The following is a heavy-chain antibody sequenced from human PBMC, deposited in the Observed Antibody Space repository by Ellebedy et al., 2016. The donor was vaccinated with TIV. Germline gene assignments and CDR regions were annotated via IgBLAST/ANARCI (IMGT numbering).Heavy chain of an antibody. V-gene: IGHV3-23*01. Sequence: GGSLRLSXRASGFTFSSYVMSWVRQAPGKGLKWVSGLSRSGDTTYYADSVKGRFTISRDNPKNTLYLQMNSLRAEDTAVYYCAKDRDDDGDFVVDSWGQGTLVTVSA. D-gene: IGHD4-17*01. CDR2: LSRSGDTT. CDR1: GFTFSSYV. CDR3: AKDRDDDGDFVVDS. J-gene: IGHJ4*02.